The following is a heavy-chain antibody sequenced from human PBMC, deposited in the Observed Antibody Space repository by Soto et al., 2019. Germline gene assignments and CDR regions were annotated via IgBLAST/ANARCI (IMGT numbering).Heavy chain of an antibody. D-gene: IGHD3-10*01. Sequence: PSETLSLTCTVSGGSISSSSYYWGWIRQPPGKGLEWIGSIYYSGSTYYNPSLKSRVTISVDTSKNQLSLKLSSVTAAVTAVYYCAKGGSGSYSNAFDIWGQGTMVTVSS. V-gene: IGHV4-39*01. J-gene: IGHJ3*02. CDR3: AKGGSGSYSNAFDI. CDR1: GGSISSSSYY. CDR2: IYYSGST.